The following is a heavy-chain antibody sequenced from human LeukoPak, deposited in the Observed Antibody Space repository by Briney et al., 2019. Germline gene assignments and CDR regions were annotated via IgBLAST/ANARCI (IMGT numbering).Heavy chain of an antibody. V-gene: IGHV3-74*01. J-gene: IGHJ4*02. CDR3: VRSHYFAGSGYYYDY. D-gene: IGHD3-22*01. CDR2: IDPDGSNT. CDR1: GFTFSSYW. Sequence: GGSLRLSCAASGFTFSSYWMHWVRQAPGKGLVWVSRIDPDGSNTNYADSVKGRFTISRDNAKNTVDLQMISLRNEDTSVYYCVRSHYFAGSGYYYDYWGQGTLVTVSS.